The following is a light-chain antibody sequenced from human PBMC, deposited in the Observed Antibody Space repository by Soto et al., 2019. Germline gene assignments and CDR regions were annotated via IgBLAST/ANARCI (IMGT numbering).Light chain of an antibody. CDR1: QSIYIY. J-gene: IGKJ1*01. CDR3: QQCYSTPRT. Sequence: DIGTCRARASLSEPLGGRVTISWRSSQSIYIYLKWYQQKPEEAPKLLICATFNLQSGVPSRFSGGGSGTDYSLTICSLQPEDFATYYCQQCYSTPRTFGQGTRVDIK. V-gene: IGKV1-39*01. CDR2: ATF.